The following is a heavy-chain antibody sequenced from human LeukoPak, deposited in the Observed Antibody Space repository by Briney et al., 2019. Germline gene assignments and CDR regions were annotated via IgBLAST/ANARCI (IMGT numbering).Heavy chain of an antibody. V-gene: IGHV4-34*01. CDR1: GGSFSGYY. CDR2: INHSGST. CDR3: ARLRGRVYSNSTDY. Sequence: PSETLSLTCAVYGGSFSGYYWSWIRQPPGKGLEWIGEINHSGSTNYNPSLKSRVTISVDTSKNQFPLKLSSVTAADTAVYYCARLRGRVYSNSTDYWGQGTLVTVSS. J-gene: IGHJ4*02. D-gene: IGHD4-11*01.